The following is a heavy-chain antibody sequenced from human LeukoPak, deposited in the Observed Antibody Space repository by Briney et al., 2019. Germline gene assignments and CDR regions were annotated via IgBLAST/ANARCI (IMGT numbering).Heavy chain of an antibody. CDR1: GFTFSSYD. J-gene: IGHJ4*02. CDR2: IGTAGDK. D-gene: IGHD6-13*01. V-gene: IGHV3-13*01. CDR3: ARERDGYDY. Sequence: PGGSLRLSCAASGFTFSSYDMHWVRQATGKGLEWVSAIGTAGDKYYPGSVKGRFTISRENAKNSLYLQTNSLRAGDTAVYYCARERDGYDYWGQGTLVTVSS.